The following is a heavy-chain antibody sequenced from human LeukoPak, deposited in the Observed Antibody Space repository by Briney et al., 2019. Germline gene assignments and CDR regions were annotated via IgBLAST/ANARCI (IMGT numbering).Heavy chain of an antibody. D-gene: IGHD3-3*01. CDR3: ARVLRFFGSLGWFDP. CDR2: IYYSGST. Sequence: SETLSLTCTVPGGSISSSTYYWGWIRQPPGKGLEWIGNIYYSGSTYYNPSLKSRVTISVDTPKNQFSLKLTSVTAADTAVYYCARVLRFFGSLGWFDPWGQGTLVTVSS. V-gene: IGHV4-39*01. CDR1: GGSISSSTYY. J-gene: IGHJ5*02.